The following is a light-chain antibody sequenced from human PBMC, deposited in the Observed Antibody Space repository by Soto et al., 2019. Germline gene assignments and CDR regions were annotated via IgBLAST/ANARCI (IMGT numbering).Light chain of an antibody. CDR3: HQDQPLAA. J-gene: IGKJ1*01. CDR2: DAS. CDR1: QSISGW. V-gene: IGKV1-5*01. Sequence: ESITRSCRASQSISGWLAWYQQKPGKPPNLLIYDASNLGSGVPSIFFGSGSGTEFTLSIISLQPDDFSPYFCHQDQPLAAFAQGTKVDIK.